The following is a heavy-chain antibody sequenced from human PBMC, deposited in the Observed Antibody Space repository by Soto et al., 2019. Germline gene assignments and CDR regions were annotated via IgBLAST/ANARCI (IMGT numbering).Heavy chain of an antibody. Sequence: QVQLVQSGSEVKKTGASVKVSCKASGYTLSGHLLHWVRQAPGQGLEWMGWINPKSGDTDYAERFEGRVTMTRDTSSNTAYMELSRLTSDDTAVYYCARYPRMTDGRTFDYWGQGTLVTVS. V-gene: IGHV1-2*02. J-gene: IGHJ4*02. CDR3: ARYPRMTDGRTFDY. CDR2: INPKSGDT. D-gene: IGHD2-21*02. CDR1: GYTLSGHL.